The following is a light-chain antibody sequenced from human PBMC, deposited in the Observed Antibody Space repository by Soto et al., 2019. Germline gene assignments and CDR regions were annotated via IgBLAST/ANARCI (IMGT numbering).Light chain of an antibody. V-gene: IGKV1-5*01. CDR1: QSISSW. CDR3: QQYNTYST. Sequence: DIQMTQSPSTLSAYVGDRVTITCRASQSISSWLAWYQQKPGKAPKLLIYDASSLESGVPSRFSGSGSGTEFTLTISSLQPDDFANYYCQQYNTYSTFGQGTKVEIK. CDR2: DAS. J-gene: IGKJ1*01.